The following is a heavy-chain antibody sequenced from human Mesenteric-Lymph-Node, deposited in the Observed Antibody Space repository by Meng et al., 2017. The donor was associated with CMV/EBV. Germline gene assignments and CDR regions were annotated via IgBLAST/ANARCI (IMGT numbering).Heavy chain of an antibody. V-gene: IGHV4-39*01. CDR3: VRRGNYDSDYSEY. CDR2: VHHSRTT. CDR1: GDFLSNSTYY. D-gene: IGHD3-22*01. J-gene: IGHJ4*02. Sequence: QVRGSGRGRAHPSETPSTSCIVSGDFLSNSTYYWPWIRQPPGTGLEWIGSVHHSRTTYYNPSLKGSLTISVDTSANLFSLRLTTVTAADTATYYCVRRGNYDSDYSEYWGQGTLVTVSS.